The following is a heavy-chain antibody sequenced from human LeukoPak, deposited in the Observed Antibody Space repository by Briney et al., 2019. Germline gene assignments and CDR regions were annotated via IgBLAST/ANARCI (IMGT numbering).Heavy chain of an antibody. CDR3: TTSWPKVREGDQ. CDR2: ISAGGEDT. Sequence: GGSLRLSCAASGFAFNLYAMRWVRQAPGKGLEWLSEISAGGEDTYHADSVRGRFTISRDNSKNTLYLHMNSLRVEDTAVYYCTTSWPKVREGDQWGQGTLVIVS. CDR1: GFAFNLYA. J-gene: IGHJ4*02. D-gene: IGHD3-10*01. V-gene: IGHV3-23*01.